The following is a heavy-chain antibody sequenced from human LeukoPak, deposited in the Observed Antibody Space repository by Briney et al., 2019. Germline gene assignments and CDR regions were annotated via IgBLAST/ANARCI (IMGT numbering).Heavy chain of an antibody. CDR1: GGSISNYY. Sequence: PSETLSLTCAASGGSISNYYWSWIRQPPGEGLEWIGFISYTGSTNYNPSLKSRFTVFVDTSKNQFSLKVTTLTAADTAVYYCARTIKSGNYYWFDPWGQGTLVTVSS. J-gene: IGHJ5*02. D-gene: IGHD1-26*01. CDR3: ARTIKSGNYYWFDP. V-gene: IGHV4-59*01. CDR2: ISYTGST.